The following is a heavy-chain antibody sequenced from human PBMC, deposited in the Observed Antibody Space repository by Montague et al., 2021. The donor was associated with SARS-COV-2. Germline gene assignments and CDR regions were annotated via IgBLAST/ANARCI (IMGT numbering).Heavy chain of an antibody. CDR1: GFTLSSYW. J-gene: IGHJ4*02. CDR3: ARAYYTGLYPFDY. Sequence: SLRLSCAASGFTLSSYWMYWVRQAPGKGLVWISRIHYDGSSTNYADSVKGRSTISRYTAKNTLYLQMNSLRAEDTAVYYCARAYYTGLYPFDYWGQGTLVTVSS. V-gene: IGHV3-74*01. D-gene: IGHD2-8*02. CDR2: IHYDGSST.